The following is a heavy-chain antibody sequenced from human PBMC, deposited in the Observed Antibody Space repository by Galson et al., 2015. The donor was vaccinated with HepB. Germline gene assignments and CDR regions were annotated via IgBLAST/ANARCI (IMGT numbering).Heavy chain of an antibody. V-gene: IGHV1-3*01. CDR1: GYTFTSYA. J-gene: IGHJ4*02. CDR3: AREAAAVAGKVTVGRYYFDY. D-gene: IGHD6-19*01. Sequence: SVKVSCKASGYTFTSYAMHWVRQAPGQRLEWMGWINAGNGNTKYSQKFQGRVTITRDTSASTAYMELSSLRSEDTAVYYCAREAAAVAGKVTVGRYYFDYWGQGTLVTVSS. CDR2: INAGNGNT.